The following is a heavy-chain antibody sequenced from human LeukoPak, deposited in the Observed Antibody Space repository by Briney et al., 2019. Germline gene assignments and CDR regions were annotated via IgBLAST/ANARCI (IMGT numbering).Heavy chain of an antibody. J-gene: IGHJ6*02. CDR1: GGSFSGYY. Sequence: PSETLSLTCAVYGGSFSGYYWSWIRQPPGKGLEWIGEINHRGSTNYNPSLKSRVTISVDTSKNQFSLKLSSVTAADTAVYYCARVAVPYYGMDVWGQGTTVTVSS. V-gene: IGHV4-34*01. CDR2: INHRGST. CDR3: ARVAVPYYGMDV.